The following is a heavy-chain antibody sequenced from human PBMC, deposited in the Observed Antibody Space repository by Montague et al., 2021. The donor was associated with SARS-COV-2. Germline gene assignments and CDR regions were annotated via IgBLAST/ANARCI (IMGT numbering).Heavy chain of an antibody. CDR3: ARPSMVSRNYYYYGIDV. Sequence: SETLSLTCTVSGGSISSYYWSWIRQPPGKGLEWIGYFYYIGSTNYNPSLKSRVAMSLDTSKNQFSLTLNSVTAADTAVYYCARPSMVSRNYYYYGIDVWGQGTTVTVSS. CDR2: FYYIGST. CDR1: GGSISSYY. J-gene: IGHJ6*02. V-gene: IGHV4-59*01. D-gene: IGHD2-21*01.